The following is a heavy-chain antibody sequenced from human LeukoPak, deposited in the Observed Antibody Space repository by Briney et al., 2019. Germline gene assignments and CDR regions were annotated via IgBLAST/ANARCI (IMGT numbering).Heavy chain of an antibody. V-gene: IGHV3-30*03. CDR3: ALVGSGHPFDY. J-gene: IGHJ4*02. Sequence: GGSLRLSCAASGFTFSSYGMHWVRQAPGKGLEWVAVISYDGSNKYYADSVKGRFTISRDNSKNTLYLQMNSLRAEDTAVYCCALVGSGHPFDYWGQGTLVTVSS. CDR2: ISYDGSNK. CDR1: GFTFSSYG. D-gene: IGHD6-19*01.